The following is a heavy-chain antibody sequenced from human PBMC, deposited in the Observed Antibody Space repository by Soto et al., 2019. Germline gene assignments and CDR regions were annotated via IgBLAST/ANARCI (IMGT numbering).Heavy chain of an antibody. D-gene: IGHD6-13*01. Sequence: QVQLVQSGSEVKKPGSSVRVSCKTSGDTFSIYTISWVRQAPGQGLEWMGRVLPFLDITSYSQRFQGRVTITADRSTTTDYMELTSLRSEDTAVYYWARDRDISNWPNFDSWGKGTPVTVSS. CDR2: VLPFLDIT. V-gene: IGHV1-69*02. CDR3: ARDRDISNWPNFDS. CDR1: GDTFSIYT. J-gene: IGHJ4*02.